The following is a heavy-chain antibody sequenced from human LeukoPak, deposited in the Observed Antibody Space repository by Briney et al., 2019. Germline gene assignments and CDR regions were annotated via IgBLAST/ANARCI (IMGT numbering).Heavy chain of an antibody. J-gene: IGHJ5*02. CDR3: AREHQTMVRGAVDP. V-gene: IGHV4-59*12. D-gene: IGHD3-10*01. Sequence: KSSETLSLTCTVSGGSISNYYWSWIRQPPGKGLEWIGYIYYSGSTNYNTNYNPSLKSRVAISVDTSKNQFSLKLSSVTAADTAVYYCAREHQTMVRGAVDPWGQGTLVTVSS. CDR2: IYYSGSTNYNT. CDR1: GGSISNYY.